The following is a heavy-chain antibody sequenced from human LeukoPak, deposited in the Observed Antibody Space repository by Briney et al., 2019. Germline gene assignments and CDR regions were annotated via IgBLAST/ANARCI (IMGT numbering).Heavy chain of an antibody. CDR3: AKGFKTYGELSFDS. CDR2: VTGSGDTT. J-gene: IGHJ4*02. V-gene: IGHV3-23*01. CDR1: GFTFSSFA. D-gene: IGHD4-17*01. Sequence: GGSLRLSRAASGFTFSSFAMSCVRQAPGKGLEWVATVTGSGDTTYYADSVKGRFTISRDNSQNTMHLQMSSLRAEDTAVYYCAKGFKTYGELSFDSWGQGTLVTVSS.